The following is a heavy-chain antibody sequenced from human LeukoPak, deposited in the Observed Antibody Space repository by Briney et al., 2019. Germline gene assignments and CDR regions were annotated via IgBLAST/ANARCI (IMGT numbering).Heavy chain of an antibody. J-gene: IGHJ4*02. CDR3: ARGKSVTAIDY. Sequence: SETLSLTCAVYGGSFSGYYWSWIRQPPGKGLEWIGEINHGGSTNYNPSLKSRVTISVDTSKNQFSLKLSSVTAADTAVYYCARGKSVTAIDYWGQGTLVTVSS. V-gene: IGHV4-34*01. D-gene: IGHD2-21*02. CDR2: INHGGST. CDR1: GGSFSGYY.